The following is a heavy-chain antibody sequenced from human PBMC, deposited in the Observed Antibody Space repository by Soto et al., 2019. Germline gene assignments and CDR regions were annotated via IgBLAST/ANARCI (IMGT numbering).Heavy chain of an antibody. D-gene: IGHD6-13*01. CDR1: GYTFTSYG. V-gene: IGHV1-18*01. Sequence: ASVKVSCKASGYTFTSYGISWVRQAPGQGLEWMGWISAYNGNTNYAQKLQGRVTMTTDTSTSTAYMELRSLRSDDTAMYYCAREPSSLPAAGSSYGLDVWGQGTSVTVSS. J-gene: IGHJ6*02. CDR2: ISAYNGNT. CDR3: AREPSSLPAAGSSYGLDV.